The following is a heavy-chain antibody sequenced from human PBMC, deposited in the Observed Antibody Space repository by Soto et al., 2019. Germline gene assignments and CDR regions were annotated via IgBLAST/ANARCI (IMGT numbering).Heavy chain of an antibody. Sequence: ASVKVSCKASGYTFTNYYMHWVRQAPGQGLEWMGWINPNSGGTNYAQKFQGWVTMTRDTSISTAYMELSRLRSDDTAVYYCARVDTAMAPDAFDIWGQGTMVTVSS. J-gene: IGHJ3*02. CDR2: INPNSGGT. D-gene: IGHD5-18*01. CDR1: GYTFTNYY. CDR3: ARVDTAMAPDAFDI. V-gene: IGHV1-2*04.